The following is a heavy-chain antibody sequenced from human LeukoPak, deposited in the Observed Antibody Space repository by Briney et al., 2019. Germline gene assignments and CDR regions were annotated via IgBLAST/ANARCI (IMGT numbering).Heavy chain of an antibody. J-gene: IGHJ4*02. D-gene: IGHD1-26*01. Sequence: GGSLRLSCAASGFTFSSYAMHWVRQAPGKGLEWVAVISYDGSNKYYADSVKGRFTISRDNSKNTLYLQVNSLRAEDTAVYYCARGPHLELYYFDYWGQGTLVTVSS. V-gene: IGHV3-30*04. CDR2: ISYDGSNK. CDR3: ARGPHLELYYFDY. CDR1: GFTFSSYA.